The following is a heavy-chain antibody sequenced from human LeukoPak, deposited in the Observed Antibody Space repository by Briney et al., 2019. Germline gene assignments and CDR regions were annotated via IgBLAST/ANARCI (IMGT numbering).Heavy chain of an antibody. Sequence: GESLKISCKASGYIFTNYWIAWVRQRPGKGLEWLAMIYPGDSDTRYSPSFQGQVTMSVDKSINTAYLQWTRLKASDTAMYYCVRRGSWTPTDGSGYYCPLDKWGQGTLVTVSS. V-gene: IGHV5-51*01. J-gene: IGHJ4*02. CDR1: GYIFTNYW. D-gene: IGHD3-3*01. CDR3: VRRGSWTPTDGSGYYCPLDK. CDR2: IYPGDSDT.